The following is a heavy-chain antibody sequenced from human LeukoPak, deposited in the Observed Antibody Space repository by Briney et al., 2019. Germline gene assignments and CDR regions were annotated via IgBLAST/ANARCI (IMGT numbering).Heavy chain of an antibody. CDR3: AREDYDSSGYYDY. D-gene: IGHD3-22*01. CDR2: IIPILGIA. CDR1: GGTFSSYA. V-gene: IGHV1-69*04. Sequence: ASVKVSCKSSGGTFSSYAISWVRPAPGQGLEWMGRIIPILGIANYAQKFQGRVTITADKSTSTAYMELRSLRSDDTAVYYCAREDYDSSGYYDYWGQGTLVTVSS. J-gene: IGHJ4*02.